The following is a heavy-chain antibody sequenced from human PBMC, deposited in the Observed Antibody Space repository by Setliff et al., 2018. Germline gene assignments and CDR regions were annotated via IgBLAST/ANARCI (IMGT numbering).Heavy chain of an antibody. CDR3: ARDRRDYIGAGSSEIDYYYYYYMDV. Sequence: SETLSLTCSVSGGSISNFDWSWIRQPPGKGLEWIGSISPGRSINYNPSLSSRVTISGDTSTNQISLNLSSGTAADTAVYYCARDRRDYIGAGSSEIDYYYYYYMDVWGKGTTVTVSS. CDR2: ISPGRSI. CDR1: GGSISNFD. V-gene: IGHV4-4*08. J-gene: IGHJ6*03. D-gene: IGHD3-10*01.